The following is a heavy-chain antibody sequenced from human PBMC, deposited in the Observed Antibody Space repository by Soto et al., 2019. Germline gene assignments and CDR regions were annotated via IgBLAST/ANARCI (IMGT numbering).Heavy chain of an antibody. V-gene: IGHV3-23*01. J-gene: IGHJ6*03. D-gene: IGHD2-2*01. CDR3: AKSFCSSSSCFFVWVDR. Sequence: GGSLRLSCAASGFTFSSYAMSWVRQAPGKGLECISLISGTGVPTLYAEPVKGRFSVSRDNSKNTLFLEMNNLRVDDTAIYYCAKSFCSSSSCFFVWVDRWG. CDR2: ISGTGVPT. CDR1: GFTFSSYA.